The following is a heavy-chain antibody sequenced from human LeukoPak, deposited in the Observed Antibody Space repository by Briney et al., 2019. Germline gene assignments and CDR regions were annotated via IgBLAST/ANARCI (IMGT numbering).Heavy chain of an antibody. CDR3: AREARQQLVSDPFDY. Sequence: GGSLRLSCAASGFIFSSYWMTWVRQAPGKGLEWVANIKQDGSEKYYVDSVKGRFTISRDNARNSLYLEMNSLRAEDTALYYCAREARQQLVSDPFDYWGQGTLVTVSS. CDR1: GFIFSSYW. D-gene: IGHD6-13*01. CDR2: IKQDGSEK. J-gene: IGHJ4*02. V-gene: IGHV3-7*05.